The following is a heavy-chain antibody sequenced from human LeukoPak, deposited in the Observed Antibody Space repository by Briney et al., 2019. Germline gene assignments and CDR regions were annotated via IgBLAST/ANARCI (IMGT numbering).Heavy chain of an antibody. J-gene: IGHJ4*02. V-gene: IGHV3-23*01. CDR3: ARGAWIQGINYFGP. CDR1: GFTFSNYA. Sequence: GGSLRLSCVASGFTFSNYAMTWVRQAPGKGLEWVSSIKDSGDNTYYADSVKGRFTISRDNSKDTVYLQTNSLRAEDTAVYYCARGAWIQGINYFGPWGQGILVTVSS. D-gene: IGHD5-18*01. CDR2: IKDSGDNT.